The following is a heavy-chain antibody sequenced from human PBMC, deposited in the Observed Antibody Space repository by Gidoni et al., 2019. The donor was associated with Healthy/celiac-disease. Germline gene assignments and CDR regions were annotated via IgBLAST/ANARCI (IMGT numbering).Heavy chain of an antibody. Sequence: EVQLVASGGVVVQPGGSLRLSCAASGFTFADYAMHWVRQAPGKGLEWVSLISWDGGSTYYADSVKGRFTISRDNSKNSLYLQMNSLRAEDTALYYCAKDILRYSSGRQHYWGQGTLVTVSS. CDR1: GFTFADYA. D-gene: IGHD6-19*01. V-gene: IGHV3-43D*04. J-gene: IGHJ4*02. CDR2: ISWDGGST. CDR3: AKDILRYSSGRQHY.